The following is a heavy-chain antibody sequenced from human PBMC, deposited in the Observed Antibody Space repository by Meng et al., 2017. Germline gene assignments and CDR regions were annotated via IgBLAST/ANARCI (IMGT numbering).Heavy chain of an antibody. Sequence: GESLKISCAASEFTLSRYWMSWVRQVPGKGLEWVAIINEDGSHKNYVDSLKGRFTISRDNAENSLYLQMNSLRAEDTAIYYCVTYWGSDRSSCFDYWGRGTLVTVSS. V-gene: IGHV3-7*01. CDR1: EFTLSRYW. CDR2: INEDGSHK. J-gene: IGHJ4*02. D-gene: IGHD7-27*01. CDR3: VTYWGSDRSSCFDY.